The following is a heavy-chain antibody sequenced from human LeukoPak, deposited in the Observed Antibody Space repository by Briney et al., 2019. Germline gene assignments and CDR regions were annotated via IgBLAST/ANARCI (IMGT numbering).Heavy chain of an antibody. CDR3: ARTRGPFDY. J-gene: IGHJ4*02. CDR1: GFTFSSYS. CDR2: IYSGGST. V-gene: IGHV3-66*02. Sequence: GGSLRLSCAASGFTFSSYSMNWVRQAPGKGLEWVSVIYSGGSTYYADSVKGRFTISRHNSKNTLYLQMNSLRAEDTAVYYCARTRGPFDYWGQGTLVTVSS.